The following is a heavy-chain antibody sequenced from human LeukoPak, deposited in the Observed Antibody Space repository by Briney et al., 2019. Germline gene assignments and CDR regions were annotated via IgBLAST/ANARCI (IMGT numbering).Heavy chain of an antibody. CDR1: GGTFSRYA. J-gene: IGHJ4*02. CDR2: IIPMFGIA. V-gene: IGHV1-69*13. D-gene: IGHD6-19*01. CDR3: ARDRPYTGGWRGFDY. Sequence: SVKVSCKASGGTFSRYAISWVRPAPGQGLEWMGGIIPMFGIANYAQKFQGRVTITADESTSTAYMELSSLRSEDTAVYYCARDRPYTGGWRGFDYWGQGTLVTVSS.